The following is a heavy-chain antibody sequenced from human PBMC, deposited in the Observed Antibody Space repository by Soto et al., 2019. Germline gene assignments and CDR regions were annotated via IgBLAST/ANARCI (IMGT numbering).Heavy chain of an antibody. CDR3: ARDVSPGDSTLYLDAFDI. Sequence: EVQLVESGGGLVRPGASLRLTCVASGFSLSNYWMTWVRQVPGKGLEWVANVKRDESRKSYLDSVRGRFTVSRDNARNSLYLQMDSLRAEDTALYYCARDVSPGDSTLYLDAFDIWGQGTMVTVSS. D-gene: IGHD5-18*01. V-gene: IGHV3-7*05. CDR1: GFSLSNYW. J-gene: IGHJ3*02. CDR2: VKRDESRK.